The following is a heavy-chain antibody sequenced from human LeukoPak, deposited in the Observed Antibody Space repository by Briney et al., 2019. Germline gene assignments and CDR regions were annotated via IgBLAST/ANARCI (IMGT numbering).Heavy chain of an antibody. CDR3: TSIYDTSAYYHSGIDY. CDR2: IRSKTYRGAA. V-gene: IGHV3-49*04. CDR1: GFTLRDRA. J-gene: IGHJ4*02. D-gene: IGHD3-22*01. Sequence: PGRSLSLSCTASGFTLRDRAMSWVRQAPGKGLEWVGFIRSKTYRGAAEYATSLEGRFTISRDDSKGIAYLQANSLKTEDTAVYYCTSIYDTSAYYHSGIDYWGQGTLVTVSS.